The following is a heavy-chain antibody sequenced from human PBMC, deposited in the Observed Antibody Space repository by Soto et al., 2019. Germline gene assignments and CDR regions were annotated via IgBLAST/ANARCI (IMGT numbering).Heavy chain of an antibody. CDR3: ARDPERGTLGYCTNGVCYNYYYGMDV. Sequence: SVEVSCRASGGTFSSYAISWVRQAPGQGLEWMGGIIPIFGTANYAQKFQGRVTITADESTSTAYMELSSLRSEDTAVYYCARDPERGTLGYCTNGVCYNYYYGMDVWGQGTTVTVSS. D-gene: IGHD2-8*01. CDR2: IIPIFGTA. CDR1: GGTFSSYA. J-gene: IGHJ6*02. V-gene: IGHV1-69*13.